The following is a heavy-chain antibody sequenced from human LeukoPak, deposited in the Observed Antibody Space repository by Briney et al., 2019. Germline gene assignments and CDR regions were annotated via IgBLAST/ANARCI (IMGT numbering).Heavy chain of an antibody. J-gene: IGHJ4*02. CDR1: GFTFSSYA. Sequence: GGSLRLSCAASGFTFSSYAMHWVRQAPGKGLEWVAVIWYDGSNKYYADSVKGRFTISRDNSKNPLYLQMNSLRAEDTAVYYCARAGHSGYDFDYWGQGTLVTVSS. CDR2: IWYDGSNK. CDR3: ARAGHSGYDFDY. V-gene: IGHV3-33*08. D-gene: IGHD5-12*01.